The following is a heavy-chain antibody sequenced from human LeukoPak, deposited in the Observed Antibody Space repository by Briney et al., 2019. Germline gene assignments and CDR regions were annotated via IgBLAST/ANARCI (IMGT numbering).Heavy chain of an antibody. J-gene: IGHJ4*02. CDR2: IDPSDSYT. CDR1: GYSFTSYW. CDR3: ASYYYDSSGYWWVADY. D-gene: IGHD3-22*01. V-gene: IGHV5-10-1*01. Sequence: GESLRISCKGSGYSFTSYWISWVRQMPGKGLEWMGRIDPSDSYTNYSPSFQGHVTISADKSISTAYLQWSSLKALDTAMYYCASYYYDSSGYWWVADYWGQGTLVTVSS.